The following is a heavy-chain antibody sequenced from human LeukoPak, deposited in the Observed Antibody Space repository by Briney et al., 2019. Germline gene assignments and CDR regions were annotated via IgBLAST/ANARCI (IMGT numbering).Heavy chain of an antibody. Sequence: ASVKVSCKASGYTFTSYDINWVRQATGQGLEWMGWMNPNSGNTGYAQKFQGRVTMTRNTSISTAYMELSSLRSEDTAVYYCARGETRAYYGSGSYTHWGQGTLVTVPS. J-gene: IGHJ4*02. V-gene: IGHV1-8*01. D-gene: IGHD3-10*01. CDR2: MNPNSGNT. CDR3: ARGETRAYYGSGSYTH. CDR1: GYTFTSYD.